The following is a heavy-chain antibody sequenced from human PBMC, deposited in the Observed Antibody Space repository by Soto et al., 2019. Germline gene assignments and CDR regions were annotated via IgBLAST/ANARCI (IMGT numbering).Heavy chain of an antibody. D-gene: IGHD1-1*01. J-gene: IGHJ6*02. CDR2: IWSDGSNK. V-gene: IGHV3-33*01. CDR1: GFTFSSNG. CDR3: VRDGVNEAGFYCGMDV. Sequence: PGGSLRLSCTASGFTFSSNGMHWVRQAPGKGLEWVAVIWSDGSNKYYADSVKGRFTIVIDNSKSTLYLQMNGTRAEETAVYYCVRDGVNEAGFYCGMDVWGQGTPVTVSS.